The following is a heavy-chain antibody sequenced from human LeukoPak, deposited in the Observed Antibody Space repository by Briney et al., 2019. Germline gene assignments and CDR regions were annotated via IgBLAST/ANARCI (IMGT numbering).Heavy chain of an antibody. V-gene: IGHV3-9*01. D-gene: IGHD5-18*01. Sequence: GGSLRLSCAASGFTFDDYAMHWVRQAPGKGLEWVSGISWNSGSIGYADSVKGRFTISRDNAKNSLYLQMNSLRAEDTAVYYCAKDLDPYSYGSPFDYWGQGTLVTVSS. CDR2: ISWNSGSI. CDR3: AKDLDPYSYGSPFDY. J-gene: IGHJ4*02. CDR1: GFTFDDYA.